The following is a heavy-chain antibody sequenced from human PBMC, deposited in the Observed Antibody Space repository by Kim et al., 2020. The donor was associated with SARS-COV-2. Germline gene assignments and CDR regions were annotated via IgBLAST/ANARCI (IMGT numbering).Heavy chain of an antibody. CDR1: GGSMRSYY. J-gene: IGHJ5*02. D-gene: IGHD4-4*01. CDR3: ARDVDSNFQTAVWFDP. CDR2: IYYSGYT. Sequence: SETLSLTCTVSGGSMRSYYWSWIRQSPGKGLEWIGYIYYSGYTNYNPSLKSRVSISIDTPKNQFSLQLTSVTAADTAVYYCARDVDSNFQTAVWFDPWG. V-gene: IGHV4-59*01.